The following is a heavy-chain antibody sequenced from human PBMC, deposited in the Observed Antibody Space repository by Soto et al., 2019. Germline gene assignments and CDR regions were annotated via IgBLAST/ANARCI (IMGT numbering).Heavy chain of an antibody. Sequence: SETLSLTCAVYGGSFSGYYWSWIRQPPGTGLEWIGEINHSGSTNYNPSLKSRVTISVDTSKNQFSLKLTSVTAADTAVYYCARDKITGPFDYWGQGTLVTVSS. CDR2: INHSGST. J-gene: IGHJ4*02. V-gene: IGHV4-34*01. CDR1: GGSFSGYY. D-gene: IGHD2-8*02. CDR3: ARDKITGPFDY.